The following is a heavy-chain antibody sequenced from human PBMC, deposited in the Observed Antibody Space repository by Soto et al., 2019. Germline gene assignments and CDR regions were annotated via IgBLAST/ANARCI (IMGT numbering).Heavy chain of an antibody. V-gene: IGHV3-33*01. CDR1: GFKFSKYG. D-gene: IGHD7-27*01. J-gene: IGHJ4*02. CDR3: ARENVSPTGDKLPFDC. Sequence: PGGSLRLSCEASGFKFSKYGMHWVRQAPGKGLEWVAVIWFDGSNNYYAESVKGRFTISRDNYKNTLYLQMNSLRAEDTAVYYCARENVSPTGDKLPFDCWGQGTLVTVSS. CDR2: IWFDGSNN.